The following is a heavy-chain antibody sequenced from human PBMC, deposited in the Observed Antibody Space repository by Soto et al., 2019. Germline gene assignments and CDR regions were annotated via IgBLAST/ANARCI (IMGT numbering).Heavy chain of an antibody. CDR2: IIPIFGTA. V-gene: IGHV1-69*06. Sequence: QVQLVQSGAEVKKPGSSVKVSCTASGGTFSSYAISWVRQAPGQGLEWMGGIIPIFGTANYAQKFQGRVTITADKSTSTAYMELSSLRSEDTAVYYCAREHIVVVTAPHDAFDIWGQGTMVTVSS. J-gene: IGHJ3*02. CDR3: AREHIVVVTAPHDAFDI. CDR1: GGTFSSYA. D-gene: IGHD2-21*02.